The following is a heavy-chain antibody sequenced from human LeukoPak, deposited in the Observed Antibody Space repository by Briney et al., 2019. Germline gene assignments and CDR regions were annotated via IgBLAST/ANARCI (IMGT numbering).Heavy chain of an antibody. CDR1: GFPFRSYS. V-gene: IGHV3-21*01. Sequence: NPGGSLRLSCAASGFPFRSYSMNWVRQAPGKGLEWVSSISSSSTHIYYADSVKGRFTISRDNAKNSLYLQMNSLGVEDTAVYYCARAEGSGSSFDYWGQGTLVTVSS. J-gene: IGHJ4*02. CDR3: ARAEGSGSSFDY. D-gene: IGHD3-10*01. CDR2: ISSSSTHI.